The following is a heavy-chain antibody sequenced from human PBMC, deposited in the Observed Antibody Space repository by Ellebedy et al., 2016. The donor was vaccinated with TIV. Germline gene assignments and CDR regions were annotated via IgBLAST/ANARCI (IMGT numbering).Heavy chain of an antibody. CDR2: IYSGGST. D-gene: IGHD2-8*01. Sequence: GGSLRLSXAASGFTVSSNYMSWVRQAPGKGLEWVSVIYSGGSTYYADSVKGRFTISRDNSKNTLYLQMNSLRAEDTAVYYCARRNGYWGQGTLVTVSS. CDR3: ARRNGY. CDR1: GFTVSSNY. V-gene: IGHV3-53*01. J-gene: IGHJ4*02.